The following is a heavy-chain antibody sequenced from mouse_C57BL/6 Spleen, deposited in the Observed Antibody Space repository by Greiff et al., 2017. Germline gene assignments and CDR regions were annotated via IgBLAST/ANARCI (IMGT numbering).Heavy chain of an antibody. V-gene: IGHV3-6*01. CDR2: ISYDGSN. CDR1: GYSITSGYY. Sequence: EVKLQESGPGLVKPSQSLSLTCSVTGYSITSGYYWNWIRQFPGNKLEWMGYISYDGSNNYNPSLKNRISITRDTSKNQFFLKLNSVTTEDTATYYCARGDGYYVYWGQGTTLTVSS. J-gene: IGHJ2*01. D-gene: IGHD2-3*01. CDR3: ARGDGYYVY.